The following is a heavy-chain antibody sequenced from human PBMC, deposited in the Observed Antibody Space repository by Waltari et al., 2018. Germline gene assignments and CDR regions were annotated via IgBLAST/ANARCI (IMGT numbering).Heavy chain of an antibody. CDR2: ISSRDDII. D-gene: IGHD3-3*01. Sequence: QVQLVESGGGLVNPGGSLRLSCIASGFSFSDYFMTWIRQAPGKGLEWVAYISSRDDIIYHADSVRGRFTIPRDNAKNSLFLQMKGLRAEDTAVYYCARVREQNNDFWNGYSFYFGHWGQGALVTVSS. CDR1: GFSFSDYF. V-gene: IGHV3-11*01. J-gene: IGHJ4*02. CDR3: ARVREQNNDFWNGYSFYFGH.